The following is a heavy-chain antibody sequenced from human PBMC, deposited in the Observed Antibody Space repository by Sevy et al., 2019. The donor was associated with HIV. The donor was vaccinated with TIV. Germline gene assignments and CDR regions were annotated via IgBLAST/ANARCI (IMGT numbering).Heavy chain of an antibody. V-gene: IGHV1-18*01. CDR1: GYTFTSYG. Sequence: ASVKVSCKASGYTFTSYGISWVRQAPGQGLEWMGWISAYNGNTNYAQKLQGRVTMTTDTSTSTAYMELRSLGSDDTAVYYCARGLGREYYYGMDVWGQGTTVTVSS. J-gene: IGHJ6*02. CDR2: ISAYNGNT. CDR3: ARGLGREYYYGMDV. D-gene: IGHD2-15*01.